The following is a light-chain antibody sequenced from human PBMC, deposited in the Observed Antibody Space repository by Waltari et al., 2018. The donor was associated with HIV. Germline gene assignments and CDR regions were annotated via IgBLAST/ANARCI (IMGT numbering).Light chain of an antibody. V-gene: IGLV2-14*01. Sequence: QSALTQPASVSGSPGQSNTISCTGTSSDVGGYNHVSWYQQHHGKAPRLLIYEVTNRPSGVFNRFSGAKSGNTASLTISGLQAEDEADYYCASYRNSNTWLFGGGTKLTVL. CDR1: SSDVGGYNH. CDR2: EVT. CDR3: ASYRNSNTWL. J-gene: IGLJ3*02.